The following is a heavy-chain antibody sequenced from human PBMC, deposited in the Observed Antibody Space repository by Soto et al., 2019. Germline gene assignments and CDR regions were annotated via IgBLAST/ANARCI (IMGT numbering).Heavy chain of an antibody. D-gene: IGHD2-15*01. V-gene: IGHV4-30-4*01. CDR3: ARDRGYCSGGSCYYYYYYGMDV. Sequence: SGTLSLTCTGSGGSISGGDYYGSWIRQPPGKGLEWSGHIYYSRSPYPHPPPKSRVTISVDTSKNQFSLKLSSVTAADTAVYYCARDRGYCSGGSCYYYYYYGMDVWGQGTTVS. CDR2: IYYSRSP. CDR1: GGSISGGDYY. J-gene: IGHJ6*02.